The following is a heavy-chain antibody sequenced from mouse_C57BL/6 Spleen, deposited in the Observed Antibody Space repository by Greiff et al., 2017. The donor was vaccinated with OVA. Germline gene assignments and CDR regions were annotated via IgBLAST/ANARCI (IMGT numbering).Heavy chain of an antibody. CDR1: GFTFSDYG. D-gene: IGHD4-1*01. Sequence: EVMLVESGGGLVKPGGSLKLSCAASGFTFSDYGMHWVRQAPEKGLEWVAYISSGSSTIYYADTVKGRFTISSDNAKNTLFLHMTSLRSEDTAMYYCATLTGPYFDYWGQGTTLTVSS. CDR3: ATLTGPYFDY. J-gene: IGHJ2*01. V-gene: IGHV5-17*01. CDR2: ISSGSSTI.